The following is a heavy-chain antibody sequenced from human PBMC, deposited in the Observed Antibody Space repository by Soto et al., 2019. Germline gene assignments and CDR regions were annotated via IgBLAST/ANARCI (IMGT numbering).Heavy chain of an antibody. Sequence: QVQLVQSGAEVKKPGASVKVSCKASGYTFTSYDINWVRQATGQGLEWMGWMNPNSGNTGYAQKFQGRVTMTRNTSISTAYRELRTLGSEDTAVYYCARVRNWNDAFDIWGQGTMVTVSS. J-gene: IGHJ3*02. CDR1: GYTFTSYD. V-gene: IGHV1-8*01. D-gene: IGHD1-20*01. CDR3: ARVRNWNDAFDI. CDR2: MNPNSGNT.